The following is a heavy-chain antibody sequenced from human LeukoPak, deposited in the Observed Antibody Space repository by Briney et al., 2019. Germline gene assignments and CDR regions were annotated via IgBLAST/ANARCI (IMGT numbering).Heavy chain of an antibody. V-gene: IGHV1-24*01. D-gene: IGHD3-22*01. J-gene: IGHJ3*02. Sequence: ASVKVSCKVSGYTLNELSMHWVRQAPGKGLEWMGGFDPEDGETIYAQKFQGRVTMTEDTSTDTAYMELSSLRSEDTAVYYCATAPRYYYDSSGYRGAFDIWGQGTMVTVSS. CDR3: ATAPRYYYDSSGYRGAFDI. CDR2: FDPEDGET. CDR1: GYTLNELS.